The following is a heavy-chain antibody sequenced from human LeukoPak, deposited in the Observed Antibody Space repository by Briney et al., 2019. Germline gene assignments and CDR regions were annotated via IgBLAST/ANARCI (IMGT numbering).Heavy chain of an antibody. CDR2: INPDGSST. CDR3: ATPGIRDQYDFDS. J-gene: IGHJ4*02. V-gene: IGHV3-74*01. Sequence: GGSLRLSCAASAVTFSSYWMHWVRHAPGKGLVWVSRINPDGSSTNYADSVKGRFTISRDNVKNTLHLQMNSLRAEDTAVYYCATPGIRDQYDFDSWGQGTLVTVSS. D-gene: IGHD6-13*01. CDR1: AVTFSSYW.